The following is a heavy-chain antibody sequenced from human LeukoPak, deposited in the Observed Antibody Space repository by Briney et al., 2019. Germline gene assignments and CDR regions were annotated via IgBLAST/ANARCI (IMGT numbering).Heavy chain of an antibody. CDR2: ISANNGET. Sequence: GASVKVSCRASGYIFTNYGITWVRQAPGQGLEWMSWISANNGETNFAQKFQGRVTMMTDSSTSTAYMELRSLTSDDTAMYYCARASTRAAATGYDPWGQGSLVTVSS. CDR3: ARASTRAAATGYDP. V-gene: IGHV1-18*01. D-gene: IGHD6-13*01. J-gene: IGHJ5*02. CDR1: GYIFTNYG.